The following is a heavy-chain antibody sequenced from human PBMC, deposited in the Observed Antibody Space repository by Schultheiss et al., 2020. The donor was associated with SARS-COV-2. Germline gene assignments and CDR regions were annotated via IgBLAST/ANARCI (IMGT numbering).Heavy chain of an antibody. CDR1: GFTFSSYA. D-gene: IGHD5-24*01. V-gene: IGHV3-30*04. CDR3: ARRDGYNPSPFDY. Sequence: GGSLRLSCAASGFTFSSYAMHWVRQAPGKGLEWVAVISYDGKDQIYADSVKGRFTISRDNSKNTVYLQMNSLRAEDTAVYYCARRDGYNPSPFDYWGQGTLVTVSS. CDR2: ISYDGKDQ. J-gene: IGHJ4*02.